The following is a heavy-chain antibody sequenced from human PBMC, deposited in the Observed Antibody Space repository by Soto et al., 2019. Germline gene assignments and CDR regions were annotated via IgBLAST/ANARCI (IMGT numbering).Heavy chain of an antibody. CDR2: IYHSGST. J-gene: IGHJ6*02. D-gene: IGHD2-15*01. CDR1: GGSISSGGYS. V-gene: IGHV4-30-2*01. CDR3: ARVNRGITYYYGMDV. Sequence: SETLSLTCAVSGGSISSGGYSWSWIRPPPGKGLEWIGYIYHSGSTYYNPSLKSRVTISVDRSKNQFSLKLSSVTAADTAVYYCARVNRGITYYYGMDVWGQGTTVTVSS.